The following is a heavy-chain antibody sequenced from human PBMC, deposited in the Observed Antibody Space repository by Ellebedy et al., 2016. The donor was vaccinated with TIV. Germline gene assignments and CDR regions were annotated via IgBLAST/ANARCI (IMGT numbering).Heavy chain of an antibody. D-gene: IGHD5-18*01. CDR2: IYYSGST. Sequence: SETLSLXXTVSGGSVSSGSYYWSWIRQHPGKGLEWIGYIYYSGSTYYNPSLKSRVTISVDTSKNQFSLKLSSVTAADTAVYYCARVGEGRGGYTAMVNRWLYGMDVWGQGTTVTVSS. V-gene: IGHV4-31*03. CDR3: ARVGEGRGGYTAMVNRWLYGMDV. CDR1: GGSVSSGSYY. J-gene: IGHJ6*02.